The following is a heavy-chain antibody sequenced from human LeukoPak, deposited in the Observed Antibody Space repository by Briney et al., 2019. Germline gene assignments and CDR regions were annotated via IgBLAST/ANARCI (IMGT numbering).Heavy chain of an antibody. CDR3: ARDRGSGGYYYYMDV. V-gene: IGHV1-69*06. CDR1: GGTFTSYA. D-gene: IGHD2-8*02. Sequence: SVKVSCKASGGTFTSYAISWVRQAPGQGLEWMGGIIPIFGTANYAQKFQGRVTITADKSTSTAYMELSSLRSEDTAVYYCARDRGSGGYYYYMDVWGKGTTVTVSS. CDR2: IIPIFGTA. J-gene: IGHJ6*03.